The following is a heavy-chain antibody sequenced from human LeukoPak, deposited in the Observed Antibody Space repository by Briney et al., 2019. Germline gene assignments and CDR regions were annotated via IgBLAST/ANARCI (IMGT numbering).Heavy chain of an antibody. Sequence: GGSLRLSCSASGFTFSDYAIHWVRQAPGKGLEYVSAICTNEGSTYYADSVKGRFTISRDNSKNALYLQMSSLRAEDTAVYYCMKVAVAGTFNDAFDIWGQGTMVTVSS. CDR2: ICTNEGST. J-gene: IGHJ3*02. CDR1: GFTFSDYA. CDR3: MKVAVAGTFNDAFDI. D-gene: IGHD6-19*01. V-gene: IGHV3-64D*09.